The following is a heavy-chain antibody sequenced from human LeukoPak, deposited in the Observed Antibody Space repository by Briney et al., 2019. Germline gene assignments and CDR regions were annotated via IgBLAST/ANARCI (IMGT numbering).Heavy chain of an antibody. D-gene: IGHD3-22*01. Sequence: GGSLRLSCAASGFTFSSYWMSWVRQAPGKGLEWVANIKQDGSEKYYVDSVKGRFTISRDNAKNSLYLQMNSLRAEDTAVYYCASVLGGNTYYYDSSGYYWGQGTLVTVSS. V-gene: IGHV3-7*01. CDR1: GFTFSSYW. CDR2: IKQDGSEK. J-gene: IGHJ4*02. CDR3: ASVLGGNTYYYDSSGYY.